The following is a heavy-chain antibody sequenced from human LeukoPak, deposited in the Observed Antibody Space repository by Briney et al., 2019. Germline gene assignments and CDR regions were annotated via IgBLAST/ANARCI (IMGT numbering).Heavy chain of an antibody. V-gene: IGHV4-34*01. D-gene: IGHD6-13*01. CDR3: ARLIAAAGDV. Sequence: SETLSLTCAVYGGSFSGYYWSWIRQPPGKGLEWIGEINHSGSTNYNPSLMSRVTISVDTSKNQFSLKLSSVTAADTAVYYCARLIAAAGDVWGQGTMVTVSS. CDR1: GGSFSGYY. J-gene: IGHJ3*01. CDR2: INHSGST.